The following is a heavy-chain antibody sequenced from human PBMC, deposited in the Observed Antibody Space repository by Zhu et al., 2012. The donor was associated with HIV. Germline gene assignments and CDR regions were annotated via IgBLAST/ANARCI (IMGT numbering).Heavy chain of an antibody. J-gene: IGHJ4*02. D-gene: IGHD3-9*01. CDR1: GFTFSSYA. CDR3: AKEGPYYDILTGYSFDY. V-gene: IGHV3-23*01. CDR2: ISGSGGST. Sequence: EVQLLESGGGLVQPGGSLRLSCAASGFTFSSYAMSWVRQAPGKGLEWVSAISGSGGSTYYADSVKGRFTISRDNSKNTLYLQMNSLRAEDTAVYYCAKEGPYYDILTGYSFDYWGQGTLVTVSS.